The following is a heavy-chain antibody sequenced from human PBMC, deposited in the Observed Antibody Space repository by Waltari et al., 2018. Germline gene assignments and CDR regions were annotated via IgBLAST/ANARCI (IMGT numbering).Heavy chain of an antibody. J-gene: IGHJ5*02. CDR3: ARDSPSRYCSSTSCYGLNWFDP. CDR2: IIPIFGTA. Sequence: SGGTFSSYAISWVRQAPGQGLEWMGGIIPIFGTANYAQKFQGRVTITADESTSTAYMELSSLRSEDTAVYYCARDSPSRYCSSTSCYGLNWFDPWGQGTLVTVSS. CDR1: GGTFSSYA. V-gene: IGHV1-69*01. D-gene: IGHD2-2*01.